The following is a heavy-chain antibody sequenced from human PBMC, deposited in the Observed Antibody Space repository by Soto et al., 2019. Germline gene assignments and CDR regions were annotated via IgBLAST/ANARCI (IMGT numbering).Heavy chain of an antibody. J-gene: IGHJ4*02. CDR2: IYYSGST. D-gene: IGHD4-4*01. CDR3: AISVGNSVYFDY. V-gene: IGHV4-30-4*01. CDR1: GGSISSGDYY. Sequence: QVQLQESGPVLVKPSQTLSLTCTVSGGSISSGDYYWRWIRQPPGKGLEWIGYIYYSGSTYYNPSLKSRVTISVDTAKNQFALKLSSVTAADTAVYYCAISVGNSVYFDYWGQGTLVTVSS.